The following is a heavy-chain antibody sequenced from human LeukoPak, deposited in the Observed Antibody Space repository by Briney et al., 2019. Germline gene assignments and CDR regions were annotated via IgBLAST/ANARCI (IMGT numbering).Heavy chain of an antibody. Sequence: GGSLRLSCAASGFTFSDYYMSRIRQAPGKGLEWGSYISSSGSTIYYADSVKGRFTISRDNAKNSLYLQMNSLRAEDTAVYYCARGHLGTYEPSFDYWGQGTLVTVSS. CDR3: ARGHLGTYEPSFDY. CDR1: GFTFSDYY. V-gene: IGHV3-11*01. J-gene: IGHJ4*02. CDR2: ISSSGSTI. D-gene: IGHD7-27*01.